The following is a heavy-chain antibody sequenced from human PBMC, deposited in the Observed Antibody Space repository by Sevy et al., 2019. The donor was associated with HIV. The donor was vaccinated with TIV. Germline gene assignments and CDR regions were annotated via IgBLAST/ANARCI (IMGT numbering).Heavy chain of an antibody. CDR3: ARDLKQNWFDP. V-gene: IGHV4-59*13. Sequence: SETLSLTCTVSGGSISSYYWTWIRQPPGKGLEWIGYIYYSGSTNYNPSLKSRVTISVDTSKNQFSLNLSSVTAADTAVYYCARDLKQNWFDPWGQGTLVTVSS. CDR2: IYYSGST. CDR1: GGSISSYY. J-gene: IGHJ5*02.